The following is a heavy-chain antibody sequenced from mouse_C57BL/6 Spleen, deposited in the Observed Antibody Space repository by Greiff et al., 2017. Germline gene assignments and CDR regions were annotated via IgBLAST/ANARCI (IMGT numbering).Heavy chain of an antibody. V-gene: IGHV14-2*01. J-gene: IGHJ2*01. CDR1: GFNIKDYY. CDR3: ARVTTVVATEYYFDY. CDR2: IDPEDGET. Sequence: VQLQQSGAELVKPGASVKLSCTASGFNIKDYYMHWVKQRTEQGLEWIGRIDPEDGETKYAPKFQGKATITADTSSNTAYLQLSSLTSEDTAVYYCARVTTVVATEYYFDYWGQGTTLTVSP. D-gene: IGHD1-1*01.